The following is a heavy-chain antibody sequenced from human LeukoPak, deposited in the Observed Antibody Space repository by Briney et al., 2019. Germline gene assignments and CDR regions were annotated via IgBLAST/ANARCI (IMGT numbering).Heavy chain of an antibody. CDR3: ARVKPIAAAGPNYYFDY. V-gene: IGHV1-2*02. J-gene: IGHJ4*02. CDR2: INPISGGT. CDR1: GYTFTGHY. D-gene: IGHD6-13*01. Sequence: GASVKVSCEASGYTFTGHYTHWVRQAPGQGLEWMGWINPISGGTNYAQKFQGRVTMTRDTSISTAYMELTWLTSDDTAVYYCARVKPIAAAGPNYYFDYWGQGTLVTVSS.